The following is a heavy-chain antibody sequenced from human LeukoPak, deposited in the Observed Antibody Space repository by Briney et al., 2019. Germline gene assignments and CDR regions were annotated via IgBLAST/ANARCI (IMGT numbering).Heavy chain of an antibody. J-gene: IGHJ4*02. CDR1: GGTFSSYA. D-gene: IGHD6-13*01. V-gene: IGHV1-69*13. Sequence: SVKVSCKASGGTFSSYAISWVRQAPGQGPEWMGGIIPIFGTANYAQKFQGRVTITADESTSTAYMELSSLRSEDTAVYYCARAGIAAAGTLDYWGQGTLVTVSS. CDR2: IIPIFGTA. CDR3: ARAGIAAAGTLDY.